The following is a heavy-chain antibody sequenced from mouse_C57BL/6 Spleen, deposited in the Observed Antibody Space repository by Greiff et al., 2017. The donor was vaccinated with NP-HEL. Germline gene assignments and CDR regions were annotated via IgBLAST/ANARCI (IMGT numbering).Heavy chain of an antibody. CDR2: IWSDGST. V-gene: IGHV2-6-1*01. CDR1: GFSLTSYG. D-gene: IGHD3-2*02. CDR3: ARQGLDSSGPYAMDY. J-gene: IGHJ4*01. Sequence: QVQLQQSGPGLVAPSQSLSITCTVSGFSLTSYGVHWVRQPPGKGLEWLVVIWSDGSTTYNSALKSRLSISKDNSKSQVFLKMNSLQTDDTAMYYCARQGLDSSGPYAMDYWGQGTSVTVSS.